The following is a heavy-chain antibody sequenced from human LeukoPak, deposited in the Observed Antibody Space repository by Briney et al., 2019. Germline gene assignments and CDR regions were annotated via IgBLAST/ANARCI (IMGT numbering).Heavy chain of an antibody. D-gene: IGHD3-10*01. CDR1: GDSISSGSYY. CDR2: IYYSGST. V-gene: IGHV4-61*05. CDR3: ARRVYGSGSYYFDY. J-gene: IGHJ4*02. Sequence: SETLSLTCTVSGDSISSGSYYWGWIRQPPGKGLEWIGYIYYSGSTNYNPSLKSRVTISVDTSKNQFSLKLSSVTAADTAVYYCARRVYGSGSYYFDYWGQGTLVTVSS.